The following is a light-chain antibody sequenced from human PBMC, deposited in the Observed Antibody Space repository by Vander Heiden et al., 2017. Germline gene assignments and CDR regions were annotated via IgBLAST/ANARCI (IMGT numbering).Light chain of an antibody. Sequence: DIQMTQSPSSLSASVGDRVTITCRASQSISSYLNWYQQKPGKAPKLLIYAASSLQSGVPSRFSGSGSGTDFTLTIGRLQPEDFATYYCRQSDSTLLTFGGGTKVEIK. CDR2: AAS. CDR3: RQSDSTLLT. V-gene: IGKV1-39*01. CDR1: QSISSY. J-gene: IGKJ4*01.